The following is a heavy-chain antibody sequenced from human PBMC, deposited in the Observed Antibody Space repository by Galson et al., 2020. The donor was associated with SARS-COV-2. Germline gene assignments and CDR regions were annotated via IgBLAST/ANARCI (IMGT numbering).Heavy chain of an antibody. CDR1: GYTFNYYG. D-gene: IGHD6-6*01. V-gene: IGHV1-18*01. J-gene: IGHJ4*02. Sequence: ASVKVSCKASGYTFNYYGIAWVRQAPGQGLEWMGWISGYNGNTDYAQKFQGRFTMTTDTSTSTTYMELRGLRSDDTAIYYCARADDYSSSLTCDYWGQGTLVTVSS. CDR2: ISGYNGNT. CDR3: ARADDYSSSLTCDY.